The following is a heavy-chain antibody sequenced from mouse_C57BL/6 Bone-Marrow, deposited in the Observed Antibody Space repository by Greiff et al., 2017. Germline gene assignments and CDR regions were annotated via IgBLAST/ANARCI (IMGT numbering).Heavy chain of an antibody. Sequence: VQLQQPGAELVKPGASVKLSCKASGYTFTSYWMHWVKQGPGQGLEWIGMINPNSGSTNYNETFKSKITLSVDKSSSTAYMQHSSLTSDDSAVYYCARVIGYFDYWGQGTTLTVSS. V-gene: IGHV1-64*01. J-gene: IGHJ2*01. D-gene: IGHD2-14*01. CDR3: ARVIGYFDY. CDR2: INPNSGST. CDR1: GYTFTSYW.